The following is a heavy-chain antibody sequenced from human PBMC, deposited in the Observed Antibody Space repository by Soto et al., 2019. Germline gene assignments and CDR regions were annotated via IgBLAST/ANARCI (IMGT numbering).Heavy chain of an antibody. CDR3: ARGWFGPDV. J-gene: IGHJ6*04. CDR1: GFTLSGRS. CDR2: IDNAGTDS. Sequence: EVQLVESGGGVVQPGGSLRLSCAASGFTLSGRSMHWVRQAPGKGLVWVSGIDNAGTDSTYADSVKGRFTSSRDNAKNMLYLPMNSLTVEDTAVYYCARGWFGPDVWGKGSTVTVSS. V-gene: IGHV3-74*01. D-gene: IGHD3-10*01.